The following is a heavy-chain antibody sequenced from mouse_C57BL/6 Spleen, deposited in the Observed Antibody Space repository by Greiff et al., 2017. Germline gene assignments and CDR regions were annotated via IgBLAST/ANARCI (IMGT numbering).Heavy chain of an antibody. V-gene: IGHV1-85*01. CDR3: ARGGPQAFDY. CDR1: GYTFTSYD. D-gene: IGHD3-2*02. CDR2: IYPRDGST. J-gene: IGHJ2*01. Sequence: QVQLKESGPELVKPGASVKLSCKASGYTFTSYDINWVKQRPGQGLEWIGWIYPRDGSTTYNEKFKGKATLTVDTSSSTAYMELHSLTSVDSAVYFCARGGPQAFDYWGQGTTLTVSS.